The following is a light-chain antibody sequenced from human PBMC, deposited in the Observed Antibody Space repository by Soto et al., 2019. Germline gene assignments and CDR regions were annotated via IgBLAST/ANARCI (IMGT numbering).Light chain of an antibody. CDR1: QSINSY. Sequence: DVQMTQSPSSLSASVGDIVTITCRASQSINSYLNWYQQKPGKAPKLLIYAASSLQSGVPSRFSGSGSGTDFTLTISSLQPEDFATYYCQQSYSTPRTFGQGTKLEIK. J-gene: IGKJ2*01. CDR3: QQSYSTPRT. CDR2: AAS. V-gene: IGKV1-39*01.